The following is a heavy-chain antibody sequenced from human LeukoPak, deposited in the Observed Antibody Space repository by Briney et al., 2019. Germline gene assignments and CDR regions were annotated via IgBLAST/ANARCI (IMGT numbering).Heavy chain of an antibody. Sequence: PGGSLRLSCAASGFTFSSYEMNWVRQAPGKGLEWVSYISSSGGTIYYADSVKGRFTISRDNAKNSLYLQMNSLRAEDTAVYYCAFGRNWFDPWGQGTLITVSS. CDR2: ISSSGGTI. J-gene: IGHJ5*02. CDR3: AFGRNWFDP. D-gene: IGHD3-10*01. CDR1: GFTFSSYE. V-gene: IGHV3-48*03.